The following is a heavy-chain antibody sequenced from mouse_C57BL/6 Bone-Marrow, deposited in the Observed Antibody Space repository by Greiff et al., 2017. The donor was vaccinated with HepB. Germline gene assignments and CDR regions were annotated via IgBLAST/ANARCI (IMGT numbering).Heavy chain of an antibody. CDR3: AREDDYDVAWFAD. Sequence: EVQLQESGPGLVKPSQSLSLTCSVTGYSITSGYYWNWIRQFPGNKLEWMGYISYDGSNNYNPSLKNRISITRDTSKNQFFLKLNSVTTEDTATYYCAREDDYDVAWFADWGQGTLVTVSA. CDR2: ISYDGSN. V-gene: IGHV3-6*01. J-gene: IGHJ3*01. D-gene: IGHD2-4*01. CDR1: GYSITSGYY.